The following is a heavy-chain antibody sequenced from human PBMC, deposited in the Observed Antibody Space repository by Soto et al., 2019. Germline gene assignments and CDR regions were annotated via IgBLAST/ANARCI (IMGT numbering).Heavy chain of an antibody. CDR3: ARARSTAAGLFDY. V-gene: IGHV3-53*01. CDR2: IYSGGST. Sequence: EVHLVESGGGLIQPGGSLRLSCAASGFTVSSNYMTWVRQAPGKGLEWVSAIYSGGSTYYADSVKGRFTISRDNSKNTMYLHMNSLRAEDTAVYYCARARSTAAGLFDYWGLGTLVTVSS. J-gene: IGHJ4*02. D-gene: IGHD6-13*01. CDR1: GFTVSSNY.